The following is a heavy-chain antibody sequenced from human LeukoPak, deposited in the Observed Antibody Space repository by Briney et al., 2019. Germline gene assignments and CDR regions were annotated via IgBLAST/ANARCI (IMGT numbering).Heavy chain of an antibody. CDR2: IYYSGST. Sequence: SETLSLTCTVSGGSISRYYWSWIRQHPAKGLEWIGYIYYSGSTNYNPSLKSRVTISVDTSKNQFSLKLSSVTAADTAVYYCARDYGGYEDYWGQGTLVTVSS. V-gene: IGHV4-59*01. CDR1: GGSISRYY. CDR3: ARDYGGYEDY. J-gene: IGHJ4*02. D-gene: IGHD5-12*01.